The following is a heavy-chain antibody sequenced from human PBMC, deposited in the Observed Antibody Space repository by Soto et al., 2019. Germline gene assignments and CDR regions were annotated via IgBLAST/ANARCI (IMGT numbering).Heavy chain of an antibody. Sequence: SETLSLTCTVSGGSISSGNYYWSWIRQHPGKGLEWIGYIYYSGSTYYNPSLKSRVSMSVDTSKNHFSLQLTSVTAADTAVYYCARVRVCSSANCYTGPFDPWGQGTLVTVSS. CDR3: ARVRVCSSANCYTGPFDP. CDR2: IYYSGST. CDR1: GGSISSGNYY. V-gene: IGHV4-31*03. J-gene: IGHJ5*02. D-gene: IGHD2-2*02.